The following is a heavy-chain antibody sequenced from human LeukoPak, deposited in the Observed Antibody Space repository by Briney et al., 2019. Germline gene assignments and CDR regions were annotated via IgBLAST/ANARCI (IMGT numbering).Heavy chain of an antibody. CDR1: GFTFSSYS. CDR2: ISSSSSYI. D-gene: IGHD6-19*01. V-gene: IGHV3-21*04. Sequence: GGSLRLSCAASGFTFSSYSMNWVRQAPGKGLEWVSSISSSSSYIYYADSVKGRFTISRDNAKNSLYLQMKSLRAEDTALYYCARGRQWLPAAYYFDYWGQGALVTVSS. J-gene: IGHJ4*02. CDR3: ARGRQWLPAAYYFDY.